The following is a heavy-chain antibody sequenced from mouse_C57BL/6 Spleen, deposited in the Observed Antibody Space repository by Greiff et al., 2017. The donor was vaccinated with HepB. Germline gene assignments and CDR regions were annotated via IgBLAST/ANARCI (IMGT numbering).Heavy chain of an antibody. J-gene: IGHJ4*01. CDR1: GFNIKDYY. V-gene: IGHV14-2*01. CDR2: IDPEDGET. CDR3: ARSSWDGFYAMDY. Sequence: VHVKQSGAELVKPGASVKLSCTASGFNIKDYYMHWVKQRTEQGLEWIGRIDPEDGETKYAPKFQGKATITADTSSNTAYLQLSSLTSEDTAVYYCARSSWDGFYAMDYWGQGTSVTVSS. D-gene: IGHD4-1*01.